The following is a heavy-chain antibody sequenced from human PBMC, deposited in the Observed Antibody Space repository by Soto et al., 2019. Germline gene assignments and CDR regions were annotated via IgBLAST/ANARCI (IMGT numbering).Heavy chain of an antibody. CDR1: GFTFSSYA. J-gene: IGHJ6*02. V-gene: IGHV3-64D*08. CDR3: VKLLAFMSSSWYNDGMDV. Sequence: GGSLRLSCSASGFTFSSYAMHWVRQAPGKGLEYVSAISSNGGSTYYADSVKGRFTISRDNSKNTLYLQMSSLRAEDTAVYYCVKLLAFMSSSWYNDGMDVWGQGTTVTVSS. CDR2: ISSNGGST. D-gene: IGHD6-13*01.